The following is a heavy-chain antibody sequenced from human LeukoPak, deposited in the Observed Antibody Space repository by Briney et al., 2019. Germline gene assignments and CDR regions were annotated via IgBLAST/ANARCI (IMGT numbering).Heavy chain of an antibody. CDR2: VDNDGSGT. J-gene: IGHJ4*02. CDR3: ARSRRGYSYGEH. V-gene: IGHV3-74*01. D-gene: IGHD5-18*01. Sequence: GGSLRLSCAASGFTFSTYWMHRVRQAPGKGLVWLSRVDNDGSGTSYADSVKGRFTISGDNGKNILFLQMDSLRAEDTAVYFCARSRRGYSYGEHWGQGTPVTVYS. CDR1: GFTFSTYW.